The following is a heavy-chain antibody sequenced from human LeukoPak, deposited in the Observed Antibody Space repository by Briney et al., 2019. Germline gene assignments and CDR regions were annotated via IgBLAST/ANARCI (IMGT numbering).Heavy chain of an antibody. Sequence: GRSLRLSCAASGFTFSSYAMHWVRQAPGKGLEWVAVISYDGSNKYYADSVKGRFTISRDNSKNTLYLQMNSLRAEDTAVYYCAPYSGSSNWGQGTLVTVSS. D-gene: IGHD1-26*01. CDR2: ISYDGSNK. V-gene: IGHV3-30-3*01. CDR1: GFTFSSYA. J-gene: IGHJ4*02. CDR3: APYSGSSN.